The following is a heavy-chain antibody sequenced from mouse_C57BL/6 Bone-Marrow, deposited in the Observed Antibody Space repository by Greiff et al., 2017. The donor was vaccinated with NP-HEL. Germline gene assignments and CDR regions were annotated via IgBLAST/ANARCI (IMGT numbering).Heavy chain of an antibody. V-gene: IGHV1-55*01. CDR1: GYTFTSYW. CDR3: ARWDRAYYSNYWYFDV. Sequence: QVHVKQSGAELVKPGASVKMSCKASGYTFTSYWITWVKQRPGQGLEWIGDIYPGSGSTNYNEKFKSKATLTVDTSSSTAYMQLSSLTSEDSAVYYCARWDRAYYSNYWYFDVWGTGTTVTVSS. CDR2: IYPGSGST. D-gene: IGHD2-5*01. J-gene: IGHJ1*03.